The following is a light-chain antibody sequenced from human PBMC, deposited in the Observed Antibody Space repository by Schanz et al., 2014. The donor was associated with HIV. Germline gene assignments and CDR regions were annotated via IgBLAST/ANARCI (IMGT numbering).Light chain of an antibody. J-gene: IGKJ2*01. CDR2: RAS. CDR3: QQYHTYPYT. V-gene: IGKV1-5*03. CDR1: HYISAW. Sequence: DIQLTQSPSTLSASVGDEVTLTCRASHYISAWLAWYQMKPGQAPKFLISRASTLERGVSSRFRGGGSGTDFTLTITTLQPEDFGTYYCQQYHTYPYTFGQGTTLDLK.